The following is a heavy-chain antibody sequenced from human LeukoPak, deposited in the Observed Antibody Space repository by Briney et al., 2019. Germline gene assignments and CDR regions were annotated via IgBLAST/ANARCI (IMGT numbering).Heavy chain of an antibody. V-gene: IGHV3-21*01. CDR2: ISSSSSYI. Sequence: GGSLRLSCAASGFTFSSYSMNWVRQAPGKGLEWVSSISSSSSYIYYADSVKGRFTISRDNAKNSLYLQMNSLRAEDTAVYYCARSLDIVVVPAAIPYYYYYGMDVWGQGTTVTVSS. J-gene: IGHJ6*02. D-gene: IGHD2-2*03. CDR3: ARSLDIVVVPAAIPYYYYYGMDV. CDR1: GFTFSSYS.